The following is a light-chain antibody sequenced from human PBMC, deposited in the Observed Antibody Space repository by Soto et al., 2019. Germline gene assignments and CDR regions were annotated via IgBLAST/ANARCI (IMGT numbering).Light chain of an antibody. CDR1: ENVRSSY. CDR3: QHYGHLWT. CDR2: AAS. J-gene: IGKJ1*01. V-gene: IGKV3-20*01. Sequence: EIVLTQSPGIVSLSPGERAALSCSASENVRSSYISWYQQRPGLAPRLLIFAASSRATGIPERFNGSGSGTDFTLTISRLETEDVAVYYCQHYGHLWTFGRGTKVEIK.